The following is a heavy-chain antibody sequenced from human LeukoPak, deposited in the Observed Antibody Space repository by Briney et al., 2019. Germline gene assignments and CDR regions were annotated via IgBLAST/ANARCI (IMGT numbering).Heavy chain of an antibody. Sequence: ASVKVSCKTSGYTFTNHGISWVRQAPGQGLEWMGWISGYNGNTNYVQKFWGRITMTTDTSTSTAYLQLRSLSSDDTALYYCARDLSLGRHDDGEPFDSWGQGTLVTVSS. J-gene: IGHJ4*02. D-gene: IGHD4-17*01. CDR1: GYTFTNHG. CDR2: ISGYNGNT. V-gene: IGHV1-18*01. CDR3: ARDLSLGRHDDGEPFDS.